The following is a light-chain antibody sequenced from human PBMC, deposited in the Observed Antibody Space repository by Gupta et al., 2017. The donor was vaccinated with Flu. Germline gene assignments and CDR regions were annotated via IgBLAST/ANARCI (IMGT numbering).Light chain of an antibody. CDR1: QGISSW. CDR2: GAS. Sequence: DIQMTQSPSTLSAFVGDRVTITCRASQGISSWLAWYQEKPGTAPKLLIYGASSLEGGVPSRFSGSGSGTXFTLTIXSLQPDDFATYYCQHDHSYPLTFGXGTKVEIK. J-gene: IGKJ4*01. CDR3: QHDHSYPLT. V-gene: IGKV1-5*03.